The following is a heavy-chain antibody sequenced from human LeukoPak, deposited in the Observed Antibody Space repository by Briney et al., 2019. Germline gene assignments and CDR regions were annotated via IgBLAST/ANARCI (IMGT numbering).Heavy chain of an antibody. D-gene: IGHD2-15*01. CDR2: INPNSGGT. J-gene: IGHJ4*02. Sequence: ASVKVSCKASGYTFTGYYMHWVRQAPGQGLEWMGWINPNSGGTNYAQKFQGRVTMTRDTSISTAYMELSRLRSDDTAVYYCARDDCSGGSCSGGHYLDYWGQGSQVTVSS. V-gene: IGHV1-2*02. CDR1: GYTFTGYY. CDR3: ARDDCSGGSCSGGHYLDY.